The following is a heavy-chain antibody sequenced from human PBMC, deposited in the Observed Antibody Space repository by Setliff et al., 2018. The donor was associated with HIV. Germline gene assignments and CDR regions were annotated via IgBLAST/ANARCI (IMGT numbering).Heavy chain of an antibody. Sequence: SETLSLTCTVSVVSISSGSYYWSWIRRSAGKGLEWIGRIYTSGSTNDNPSLKSRITISVDTSNNQFSLRLSSVTAADTAVYYCARDKGYYYMDVWGKGVTVTV. V-gene: IGHV4-61*02. CDR3: ARDKGYYYMDV. CDR2: IYTSGST. CDR1: VVSISSGSYY. J-gene: IGHJ6*03.